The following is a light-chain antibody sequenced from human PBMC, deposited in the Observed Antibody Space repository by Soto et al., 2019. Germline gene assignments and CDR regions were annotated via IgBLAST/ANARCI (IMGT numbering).Light chain of an antibody. CDR1: QSISNY. V-gene: IGKV1-39*01. CDR2: AAS. CDR3: QESYNTLTFT. Sequence: EIQITQSPSSLSGYVGQRVTITFWSSQSISNYLNWYQQKPGKAPKLLIFAASNLQSGVPSRFSGSGSGTDFTLTISSLQPEDFATYYCQESYNTLTFTLGTGTKVDIK. J-gene: IGKJ3*01.